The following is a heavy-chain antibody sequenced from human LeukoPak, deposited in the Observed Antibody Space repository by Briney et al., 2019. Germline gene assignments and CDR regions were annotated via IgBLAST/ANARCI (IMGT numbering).Heavy chain of an antibody. J-gene: IGHJ4*02. CDR1: EYTFTGYY. Sequence: GASVKVSCKASEYTFTGYYMHWVRQAPGQGLEWMGWINPNSGGTNYAQKFQGRVTTTRDTSISTAYMELSRLRSDDTAVYYCARDQYSSSSKDYWGQGTLVTVSS. CDR3: ARDQYSSSSKDY. CDR2: INPNSGGT. V-gene: IGHV1-2*02. D-gene: IGHD6-6*01.